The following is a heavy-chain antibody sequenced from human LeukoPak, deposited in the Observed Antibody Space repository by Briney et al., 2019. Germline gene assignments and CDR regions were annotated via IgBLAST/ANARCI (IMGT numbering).Heavy chain of an antibody. CDR2: IYYTGST. Sequence: SETLSLTCAVYGGSFSGYYWSWIRQPPGKGLECIGYIYYTGSTNYNPSLKSRVTISVDTSKNQFSLELSSVTAADTAVYYCARMTTVTTGIDYWGQGTLVTVSS. CDR3: ARMTTVTTGIDY. V-gene: IGHV4-59*01. D-gene: IGHD4-17*01. CDR1: GGSFSGYY. J-gene: IGHJ4*02.